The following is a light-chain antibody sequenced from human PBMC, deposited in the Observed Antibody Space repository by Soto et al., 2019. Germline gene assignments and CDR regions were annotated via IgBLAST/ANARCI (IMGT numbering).Light chain of an antibody. CDR3: GTSKINSPYV. CDR2: EVS. J-gene: IGLJ1*01. Sequence: QSVLTQPGSVCGSPGQSIPISCTGTSSDVGGYNSVSWYQQHPGKAPKLMIYEVSNRPSGVSNRFSGSKSGNTASLPISGLQPEDEADYYCGTSKINSPYVLGAGTKVTVL. V-gene: IGLV2-14*01. CDR1: SSDVGGYNS.